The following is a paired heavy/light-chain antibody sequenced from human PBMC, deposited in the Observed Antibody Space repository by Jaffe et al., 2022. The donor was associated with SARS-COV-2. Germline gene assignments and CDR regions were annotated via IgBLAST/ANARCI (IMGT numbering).Light chain of an antibody. V-gene: IGKV1D-12*01. Sequence: DIQMTQSPYSVSASVGDRVTITCRASQGISSWLAWYQQKPGKVPKLLIYAASSLKSGVPSRFSGSGSGTDFTLTISSLQPEDFATYYCQQASRYPVTFGGGTKVEIK. J-gene: IGKJ4*01. CDR3: QQASRYPVT. CDR2: AAS. CDR1: QGISSW.
Heavy chain of an antibody. CDR2: IRKKGNSYTT. CDR1: GFIFSDHY. CDR3: ATVLSNQWLGY. D-gene: IGHD6-19*01. V-gene: IGHV3-72*01. J-gene: IGHJ4*02. Sequence: EVQLVESGGGLVQPGGSLRLSCAASGFIFSDHYMDWVRQAPGKGLEWVGRIRKKGNSYTTEYAASVKGRFTISRDDSESSLCLQMNYLKTDDTAVYYCATVLSNQWLGYWGQGTLVTVSS.